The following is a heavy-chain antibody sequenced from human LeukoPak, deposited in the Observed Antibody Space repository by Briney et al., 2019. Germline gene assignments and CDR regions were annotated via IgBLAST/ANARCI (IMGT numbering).Heavy chain of an antibody. CDR2: INGDESSR. Sequence: GGSLRLSCEASGFTFRDYWMHWVRQAPGKGLVWVSRINGDESSRAYADSVKGRFTISRDNARNTLYLQMNSLRVEDTAIYYCARDRAESNWTYHTLFDSWGQGTPVTVSS. J-gene: IGHJ4*02. CDR1: GFTFRDYW. V-gene: IGHV3-74*01. CDR3: ARDRAESNWTYHTLFDS. D-gene: IGHD1-7*01.